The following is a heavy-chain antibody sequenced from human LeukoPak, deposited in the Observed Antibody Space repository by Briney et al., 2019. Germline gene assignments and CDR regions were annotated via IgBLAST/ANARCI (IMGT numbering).Heavy chain of an antibody. CDR3: AKEHYDSSGYYSY. CDR2: ISSGSSYI. CDR1: GFTFSSYS. V-gene: IGHV3-21*04. Sequence: GGSLRLSCAASGFTFSSYSMNWVRQAPGKGLEWVSSISSGSSYIYYADSVKGRFTISRDNAKNTLYLQMNSLRAEDTAVYYCAKEHYDSSGYYSYWGQGTLVTVSS. J-gene: IGHJ4*02. D-gene: IGHD3-22*01.